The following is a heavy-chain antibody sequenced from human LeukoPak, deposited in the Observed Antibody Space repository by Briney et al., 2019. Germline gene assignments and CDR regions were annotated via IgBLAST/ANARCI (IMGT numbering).Heavy chain of an antibody. Sequence: PSETLSLTCAVYGGSFSGYYWSWIRRPPGKGLEWIGEINHSGSTNYNPSLKSRVTISVDTSKNQFSLKLSSVTAADTAVYYCARDPPHYYDSSGYYPWGQGTLVTVSS. CDR2: INHSGST. CDR3: ARDPPHYYDSSGYYP. CDR1: GGSFSGYY. J-gene: IGHJ5*02. V-gene: IGHV4-34*01. D-gene: IGHD3-22*01.